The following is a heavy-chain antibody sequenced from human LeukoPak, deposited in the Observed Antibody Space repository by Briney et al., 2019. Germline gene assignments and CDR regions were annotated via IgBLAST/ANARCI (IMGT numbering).Heavy chain of an antibody. CDR3: ARDGYYDSSGYYWSAGPYYYYYGMDV. CDR2: IYTSGST. J-gene: IGHJ6*02. V-gene: IGHV4-4*07. CDR1: GGSISIYY. Sequence: SETLSLTCTVCGGSISIYYWSWIRQPDGKGLEWIGRIYTSGSTNYNPSLKSRVTMSVDTSKNQFSLKLSSVTAADTAVYYCARDGYYDSSGYYWSAGPYYYYYGMDVWGQGTTVTVSS. D-gene: IGHD3-22*01.